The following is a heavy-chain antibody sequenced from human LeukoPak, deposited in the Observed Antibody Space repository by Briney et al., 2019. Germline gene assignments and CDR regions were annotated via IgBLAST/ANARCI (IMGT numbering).Heavy chain of an antibody. V-gene: IGHV3-53*01. CDR2: IYSGGST. J-gene: IGHJ4*02. CDR1: GFTVSSNY. CDR3: ARTRRDYDILTGYYGD. D-gene: IGHD3-9*01. Sequence: GGSLRLSCAASGFTVSSNYMSWVRQAPGKGLEWVSVIYSGGSTYYADSVKGRFTISRDNSKNTLYLQMNTLRADDTAVYYCARTRRDYDILTGYYGDWGRGTLVTVSS.